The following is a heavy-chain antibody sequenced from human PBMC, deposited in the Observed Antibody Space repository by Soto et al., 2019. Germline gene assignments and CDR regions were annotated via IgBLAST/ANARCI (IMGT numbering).Heavy chain of an antibody. CDR3: ARGRIIVAGGFDP. CDR1: GYTFTSYD. Sequence: QVQLVQSGAEVKKPGASVKVSCKASGYTFTSYDIIWVRQATGQGLEWMGWMNPSTGNTDSAEKFQGRLTMTRNTSRSTVYMELSSLSCEDTAVYYCARGRIIVAGGFDPWGQGTLLTVSS. D-gene: IGHD6-19*01. V-gene: IGHV1-8*01. CDR2: MNPSTGNT. J-gene: IGHJ5*02.